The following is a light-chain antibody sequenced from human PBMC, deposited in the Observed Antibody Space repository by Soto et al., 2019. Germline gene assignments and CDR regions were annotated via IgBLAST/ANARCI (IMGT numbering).Light chain of an antibody. Sequence: IVLTQSPGTLSLSPGERATLSCRASQSVGSDYLAWYQQKPGQPPRLLIYGASIRATGIPDRFTGSGSGTDFTLTIGRLEPEDFALYYCQQSYSTPVTFGGGTKVEIK. CDR3: QQSYSTPVT. CDR2: GAS. J-gene: IGKJ4*01. V-gene: IGKV3-20*01. CDR1: QSVGSDY.